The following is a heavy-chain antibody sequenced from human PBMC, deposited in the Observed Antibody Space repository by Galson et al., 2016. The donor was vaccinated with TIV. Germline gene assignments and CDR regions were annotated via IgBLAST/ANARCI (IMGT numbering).Heavy chain of an antibody. V-gene: IGHV1-69*02. CDR2: IIPILGLG. CDR1: GGTFSRNT. CDR3: ARASSESYYHAPDY. J-gene: IGHJ4*02. D-gene: IGHD3-10*01. Sequence: SVKASCKASGGTFSRNTISWVRQAPGQGLEWMGRIIPILGLGSSARKFQGRVTITADKSTTTVYMELSSLRSDDTAVYYCARASSESYYHAPDYWGQGTLVTASS.